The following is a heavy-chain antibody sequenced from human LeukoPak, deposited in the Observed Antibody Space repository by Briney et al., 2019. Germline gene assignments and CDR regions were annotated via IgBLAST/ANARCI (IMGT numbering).Heavy chain of an antibody. J-gene: IGHJ5*02. CDR1: GYTFTSYY. Sequence: ASVKVSCKASGYTFTSYYMHWVRQAPGQGLEWMGIINPSGGSTSYAQKFQGRVTMTRDTSTSTVYMELSSLRSEDTAVYYCARSYCGGDCPRVDNRFDPWGQGTLVTVSS. CDR2: INPSGGST. D-gene: IGHD2-21*02. CDR3: ARSYCGGDCPRVDNRFDP. V-gene: IGHV1-46*01.